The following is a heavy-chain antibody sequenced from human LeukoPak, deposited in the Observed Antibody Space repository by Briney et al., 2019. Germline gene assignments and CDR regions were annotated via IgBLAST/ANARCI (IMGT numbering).Heavy chain of an antibody. CDR1: GGSFSGYY. CDR2: ISHSGST. CDR3: AREARYDFWSGYYSPDY. Sequence: SETLSLTCAVYGGSFSGYYWSWIRQPPGRGLEWIGEISHSGSTNYNPSLKSRITISVDTSKNQFSLKLISVTAADTAVYYCAREARYDFWSGYYSPDYWGQGTLVTVSS. J-gene: IGHJ4*02. V-gene: IGHV4-34*01. D-gene: IGHD3-3*01.